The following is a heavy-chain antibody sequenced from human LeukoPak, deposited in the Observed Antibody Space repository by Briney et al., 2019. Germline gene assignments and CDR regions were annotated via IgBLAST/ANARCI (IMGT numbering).Heavy chain of an antibody. J-gene: IGHJ4*02. CDR3: AILPPGIAVAGTFDY. D-gene: IGHD6-19*01. V-gene: IGHV3-23*01. CDR2: ISGSGGST. CDR1: GFTFSNYW. Sequence: PGGSLRLSCAASGFTFSNYWMTWVRQAPGKGLEWVSAISGSGGSTYYADSVKGRFTISRDNSKNTLYLQMNSLRAEDTAVYYCAILPPGIAVAGTFDYWGQGTLVTVSS.